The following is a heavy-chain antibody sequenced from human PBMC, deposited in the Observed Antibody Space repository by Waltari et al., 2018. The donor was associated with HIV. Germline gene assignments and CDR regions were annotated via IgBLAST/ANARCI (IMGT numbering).Heavy chain of an antibody. D-gene: IGHD6-6*01. CDR2: MNPNSGNT. V-gene: IGHV1-8*01. J-gene: IGHJ2*01. Sequence: QVQLVQSGAEVKKPGASVKVSCKASGYTFTSYDLNWVRQAAGQGLEWMGWMNPNSGNTGYAQKFQGRLSMTRDTSIGTAYMGLSSLESEDTAVYYCARMRGYSRSPYNWYFDLWGRGTLVTVSS. CDR1: GYTFTSYD. CDR3: ARMRGYSRSPYNWYFDL.